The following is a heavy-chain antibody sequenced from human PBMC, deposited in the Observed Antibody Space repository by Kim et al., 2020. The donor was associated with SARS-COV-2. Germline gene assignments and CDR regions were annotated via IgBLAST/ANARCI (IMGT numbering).Heavy chain of an antibody. CDR1: GFTFSSYA. Sequence: GGSLRLSCAASGFTFSSYAMSWVRQAPGKGLEWVSVIYSGGSSTYYADSVKGRFTISRDNSKNTLYLQMNSLRAEDTAVYYCAKGRLGYCSGGSCYSDYWGQGTLVTVSS. CDR3: AKGRLGYCSGGSCYSDY. V-gene: IGHV3-23*03. CDR2: IYSGGSST. J-gene: IGHJ4*02. D-gene: IGHD2-15*01.